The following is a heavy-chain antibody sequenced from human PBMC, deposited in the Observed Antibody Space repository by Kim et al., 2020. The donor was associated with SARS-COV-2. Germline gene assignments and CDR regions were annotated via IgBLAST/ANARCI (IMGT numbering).Heavy chain of an antibody. Sequence: ASVKVSCKASGYTFTSYAMHWVRQAPGQRLEWMGWINAGNGNTKYSQKFQGRVTITRDTSASTAYMELSSLRSEDTAVYYCARDGLYQMLTFDYWGQGTLVAVSS. V-gene: IGHV1-3*01. CDR2: INAGNGNT. J-gene: IGHJ4*02. CDR1: GYTFTSYA. CDR3: ARDGLYQMLTFDY. D-gene: IGHD2-2*01.